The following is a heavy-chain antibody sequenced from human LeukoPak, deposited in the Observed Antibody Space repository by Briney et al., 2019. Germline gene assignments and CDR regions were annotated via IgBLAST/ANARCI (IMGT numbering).Heavy chain of an antibody. D-gene: IGHD3-10*01. Sequence: SVKVSCKASGGTFSSYAISWVRQAPGQGLEWMGGIIPIFGTANYAQKFQGRVTITADESTSTAYMELSSLGSEDTAVYYCASSSLWFGELSWFDPWGQGTLVTVSS. CDR1: GGTFSSYA. CDR2: IIPIFGTA. CDR3: ASSSLWFGELSWFDP. J-gene: IGHJ5*02. V-gene: IGHV1-69*13.